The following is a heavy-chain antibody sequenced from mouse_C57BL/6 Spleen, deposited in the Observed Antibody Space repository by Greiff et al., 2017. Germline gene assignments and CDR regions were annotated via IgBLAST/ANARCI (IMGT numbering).Heavy chain of an antibody. D-gene: IGHD2-3*01. CDR2: IWRGGST. CDR1: GFSLTSYG. V-gene: IGHV2-5*01. CDR3: AKNDDGYYSGIAY. Sequence: QVQLKESGPGLVQPSQSLSITCTVSGFSLTSYGVHWVRQSPGKGLEWLGVIWRGGSTDYNAAFMSRLSITKDNSKSQVFFKMNSLQADDTAIYYCAKNDDGYYSGIAYWGQGTLVTVSA. J-gene: IGHJ3*01.